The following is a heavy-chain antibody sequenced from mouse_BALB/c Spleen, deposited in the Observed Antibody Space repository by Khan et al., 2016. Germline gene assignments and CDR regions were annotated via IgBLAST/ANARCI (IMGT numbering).Heavy chain of an antibody. J-gene: IGHJ4*01. Sequence: QVQLQQSGAELVRPGSSVKISCKASGYAFSGYWMNWVKQRPGQGLEWIGQIYPGDGDTNYNGKFKGKVTLTADKSSSTAYLQLSSLTSEDSAVYFCARSMLGDSSGGYTMDYWGQGPSVTVSS. CDR3: ARSMLGDSSGGYTMDY. CDR1: GYAFSGYW. V-gene: IGHV1-80*01. CDR2: IYPGDGDT. D-gene: IGHD3-2*01.